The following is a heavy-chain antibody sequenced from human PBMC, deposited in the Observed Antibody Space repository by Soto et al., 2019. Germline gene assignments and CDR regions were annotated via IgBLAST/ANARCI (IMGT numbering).Heavy chain of an antibody. CDR3: ARSLYVDYVHWYFDL. D-gene: IGHD4-17*01. CDR2: IFSNDAK. Sequence: QVTLKESGPVLVKPTETLTLTCTVSGFSLRNTRMGVSWIRQSPGKALEWLAHIFSNDAKSYSPSLKSRLAISRDTSKSQVVLTMTNVAPVDTATYYCARSLYVDYVHWYFDLWGRGTLVTASS. V-gene: IGHV2-26*01. CDR1: GFSLRNTRMG. J-gene: IGHJ2*01.